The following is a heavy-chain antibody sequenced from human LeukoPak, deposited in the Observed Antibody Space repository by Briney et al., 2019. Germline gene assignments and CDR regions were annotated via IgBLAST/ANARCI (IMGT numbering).Heavy chain of an antibody. D-gene: IGHD2/OR15-2a*01. CDR3: ARNSNRYMDV. V-gene: IGHV3-7*01. CDR1: GFTFTTYW. Sequence: GGSLRLSCAASGFTFTTYWMSWVRQLPGKGLEWVANINQDGTEKYYVDSVKGRFTISRDNAKNSLDLQMNSLRVEDTAVYYCARNSNRYMDVWGKGTTVTVSS. J-gene: IGHJ6*03. CDR2: INQDGTEK.